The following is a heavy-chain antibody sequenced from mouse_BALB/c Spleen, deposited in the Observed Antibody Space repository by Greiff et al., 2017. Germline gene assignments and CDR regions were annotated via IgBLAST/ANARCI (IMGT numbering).Heavy chain of an antibody. Sequence: EVQLQQSGGDLVKPGGSLKLSCAASGFTFSSYGMSWVRQTPDKRLEWVATISSGGSYTYYPDSVKGRFTISRDNAKNTLYLQMSSLKSEDTAMYYWARHDGTTVVATAYYAMDYWGQGTSVTVSS. J-gene: IGHJ4*01. D-gene: IGHD1-1*01. V-gene: IGHV5-6*01. CDR1: GFTFSSYG. CDR2: ISSGGSYT. CDR3: ARHDGTTVVATAYYAMDY.